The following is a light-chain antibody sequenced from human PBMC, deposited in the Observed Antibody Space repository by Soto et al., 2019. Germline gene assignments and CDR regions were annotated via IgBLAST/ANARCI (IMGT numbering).Light chain of an antibody. CDR1: QSIGGNF. Sequence: EIVLTQSPGTLSLSPGEGATLSCRASQSIGGNFLAWYQQKRGQAPRLLIHGASNRATGIPDRFSGSGSGTDFTLTITRLEPEDFAVYYCQQYNNWPLTFGGGTKVEIK. CDR2: GAS. V-gene: IGKV3-20*01. J-gene: IGKJ4*01. CDR3: QQYNNWPLT.